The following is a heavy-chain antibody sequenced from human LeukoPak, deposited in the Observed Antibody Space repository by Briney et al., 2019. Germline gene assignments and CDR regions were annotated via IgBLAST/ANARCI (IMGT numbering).Heavy chain of an antibody. D-gene: IGHD1-1*01. CDR2: ISSSSSYI. V-gene: IGHV3-21*01. J-gene: IGHJ6*03. CDR3: AIHTSDDYYMDV. CDR1: GFTFSSYS. Sequence: PGGSLRLSCAASGFTFSSYSMNWVRQAPGKGLEWVSSISSSSSYIYYADSVKGRFTISRDNAKNSLYLQMNSLRAEDTAVYYCAIHTSDDYYMDVWGKGTTVTVSS.